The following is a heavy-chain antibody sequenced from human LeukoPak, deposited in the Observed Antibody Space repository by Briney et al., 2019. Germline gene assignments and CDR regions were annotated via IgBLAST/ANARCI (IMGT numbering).Heavy chain of an antibody. V-gene: IGHV3-23*01. D-gene: IGHD6-19*01. J-gene: IGHJ4*02. Sequence: GGSLRLSCAASGFTFSSYAMSWVRQAPGKGLEWVSAISGSGGSTYYADSVKGRFTISRDNSKNTLYLQMNSLRAEDTAVSYCAKDTGIAVAGPPLHWGQGTLVTVSS. CDR3: AKDTGIAVAGPPLH. CDR2: ISGSGGST. CDR1: GFTFSSYA.